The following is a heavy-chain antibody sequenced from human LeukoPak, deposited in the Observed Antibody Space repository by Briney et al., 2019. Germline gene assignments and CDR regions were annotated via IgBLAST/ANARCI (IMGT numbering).Heavy chain of an antibody. J-gene: IGHJ4*02. CDR2: IYYSGST. Sequence: SETLSLTCTVSGGSISSSSYYWGWIRQPPGKGLEWIGSIYYSGSTYYNPSLKSRFTISVDTSKNQFSLKLSSVTAADTAVYYCARDTRLWFGELVHYFDYWGQGTLVTVSS. V-gene: IGHV4-39*02. D-gene: IGHD3-10*01. CDR1: GGSISSSSYY. CDR3: ARDTRLWFGELVHYFDY.